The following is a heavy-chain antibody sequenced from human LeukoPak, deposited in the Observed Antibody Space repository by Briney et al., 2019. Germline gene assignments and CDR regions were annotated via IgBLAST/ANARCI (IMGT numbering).Heavy chain of an antibody. D-gene: IGHD2-21*01. J-gene: IGHJ4*02. Sequence: PGGSLRLSCAASGFPFSRNDMSWLRQAAGKGLEWVSSIGGSGDRTYYADSVKGRFTISRDNSKNTLYLQMNSLRAEDTAVYYCAKDHVAYDYWGQGTLVTVSS. V-gene: IGHV3-23*01. CDR1: GFPFSRND. CDR2: IGGSGDRT. CDR3: AKDHVAYDY.